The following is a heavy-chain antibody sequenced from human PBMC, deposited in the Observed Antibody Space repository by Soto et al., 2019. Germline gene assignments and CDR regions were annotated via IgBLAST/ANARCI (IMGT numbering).Heavy chain of an antibody. D-gene: IGHD2-2*01. CDR2: IYHSGST. CDR1: GGSISSGVYS. J-gene: IGHJ4*02. V-gene: IGHV4-30-2*01. CDR3: ASYGGSNGYYFDS. Sequence: QLQLQESGSGLVKPSQTLSLTCAVSGGSISSGVYSWSWLRQPPGKGLEWIGYIYHSGSTYYNPSLMSRDNISVDRSKNQYSLKLSTVTAADTAGYYCASYGGSNGYYFDSWGQGTLVTVSS.